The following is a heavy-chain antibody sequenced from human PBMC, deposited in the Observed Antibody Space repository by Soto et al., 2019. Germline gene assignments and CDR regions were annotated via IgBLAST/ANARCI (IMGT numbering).Heavy chain of an antibody. D-gene: IGHD3-10*01. CDR3: ARLSGSGSYPYYYGMDV. Sequence: PGESLKISCKGSGYSFAGYWITWVRQKPGKGLEWMGIIYPGDSDTRYSPSFQGQVTISADKSISTAYLQWSSLKASDTAMYYCARLSGSGSYPYYYGMDVWGQGTTVTVSS. CDR1: GYSFAGYW. CDR2: IYPGDSDT. V-gene: IGHV5-51*01. J-gene: IGHJ6*02.